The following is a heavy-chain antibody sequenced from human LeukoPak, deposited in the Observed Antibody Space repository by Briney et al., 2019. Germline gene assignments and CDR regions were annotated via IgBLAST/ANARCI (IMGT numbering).Heavy chain of an antibody. J-gene: IGHJ6*02. CDR1: GGSVSSGSYY. CDR3: ARDGSNWSNDYYHGVDV. V-gene: IGHV4-61*01. D-gene: IGHD4-11*01. Sequence: SETLSLTCTVSGGSVSSGSYYWSWIRQPPGKGLEWLGYVYYSGSATYNPSLKSRVTISVDTSKNQFSLRLSSVTAADTAVYYCARDGSNWSNDYYHGVDVWGQGTTVTVSS. CDR2: VYYSGSA.